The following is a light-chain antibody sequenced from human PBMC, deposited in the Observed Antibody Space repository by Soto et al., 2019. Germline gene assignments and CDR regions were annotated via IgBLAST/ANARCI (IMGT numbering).Light chain of an antibody. V-gene: IGKV1-5*03. CDR2: KAS. Sequence: DIQMTQSPSTLSASVGDRVTITCRASQSINSWLAWYQQKPGKAPNLLIYKASSLEGGVPSRFSGSGSGTEFTLTISSLPPDDFASYYCQQYNDYPWTFGPGTKVEIK. CDR3: QQYNDYPWT. CDR1: QSINSW. J-gene: IGKJ1*01.